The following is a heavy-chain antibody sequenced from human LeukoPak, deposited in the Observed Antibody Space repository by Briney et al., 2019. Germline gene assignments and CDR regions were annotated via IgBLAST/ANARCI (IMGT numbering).Heavy chain of an antibody. CDR1: GGSISSYY. D-gene: IGHD2-15*01. Sequence: SETLSLTCTVSGGSISSYYWSWIRQPPGKGLEWIGYIDYSGSANYNPSLMSRITISVDTSKDQFSLKLSSVTAADTAVYYCARGTVGGYCSGGSCYSDTAMAPIAGYYMDVWGKGTTVTVSS. V-gene: IGHV4-59*01. J-gene: IGHJ6*03. CDR3: ARGTVGGYCSGGSCYSDTAMAPIAGYYMDV. CDR2: IDYSGSA.